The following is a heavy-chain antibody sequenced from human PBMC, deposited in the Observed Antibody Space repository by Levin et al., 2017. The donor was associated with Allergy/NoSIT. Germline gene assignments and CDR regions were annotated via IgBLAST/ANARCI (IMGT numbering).Heavy chain of an antibody. V-gene: IGHV4-34*01. Sequence: PSETLSLTCAVYGGSFSGYYWSWIRQPPGKGLEWIGEVNHSGSTNYNPSLKSRVTISVDTSKNQFSLKLSSVTAADTAVYYCARKTPGYLYYYGSGDAFDIWGQGTMVTVSS. CDR3: ARKTPGYLYYYGSGDAFDI. CDR2: VNHSGST. D-gene: IGHD3-10*01. J-gene: IGHJ3*02. CDR1: GGSFSGYY.